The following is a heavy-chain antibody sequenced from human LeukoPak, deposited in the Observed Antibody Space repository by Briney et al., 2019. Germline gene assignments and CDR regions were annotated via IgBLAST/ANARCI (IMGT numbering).Heavy chain of an antibody. CDR2: MSFSGSA. V-gene: IGHV4-4*09. D-gene: IGHD3-9*01. CDR1: GVSMNNNY. J-gene: IGHJ5*02. Sequence: SETLSLTCAVSGVSMNNNYWAWIRQSPGGKLEWIGYMSFSGSATYNPSLNSRVSISVDSSKNQFSLDLTSLTAADTAVYYSARGDDLLTGSYDWFNPWGQGTLVIVSS. CDR3: ARGDDLLTGSYDWFNP.